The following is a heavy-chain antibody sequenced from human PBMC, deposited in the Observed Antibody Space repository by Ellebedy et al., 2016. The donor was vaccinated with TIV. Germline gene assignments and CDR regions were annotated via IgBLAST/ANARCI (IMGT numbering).Heavy chain of an antibody. Sequence: SETLSLXXTVSGYSISSGYYWGWIRQPPGKGLEWIGSIYHSGSTNYNPSLKSRVTISVDTSKNQFSLKLSSVTAADTAVYYCARAGSGVVPAANPDYYYYYYMDGWGKGTTVTVSS. V-gene: IGHV4-38-2*02. CDR1: GYSISSGYY. J-gene: IGHJ6*03. CDR3: ARAGSGVVPAANPDYYYYYYMDG. D-gene: IGHD2-2*01. CDR2: IYHSGST.